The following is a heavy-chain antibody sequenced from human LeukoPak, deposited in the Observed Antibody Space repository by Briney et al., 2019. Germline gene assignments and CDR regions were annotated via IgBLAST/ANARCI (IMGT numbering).Heavy chain of an antibody. D-gene: IGHD5-18*01. V-gene: IGHV3-33*01. CDR3: ARSGRQLWSYYFDY. CDR1: GFTFSSYG. Sequence: GSLRLSCAASGFTFSSYGMHWVRQAPGKGLEWVAVIWYDGSNKYYADSVKGRFTISRDNFKNTLYLQMNSLRAEDTAVYYCARSGRQLWSYYFDYWGQGTLVTVSS. J-gene: IGHJ4*02. CDR2: IWYDGSNK.